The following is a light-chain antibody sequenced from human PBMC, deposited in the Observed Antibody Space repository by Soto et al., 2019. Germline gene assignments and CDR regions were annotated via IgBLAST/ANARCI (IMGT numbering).Light chain of an antibody. CDR3: AAWDATLNPLYV. J-gene: IGLJ1*01. CDR1: SSNIGSNT. Sequence: QSVLTQPPSASGTPGQRVTISCSGSSSNIGSNTVNWYQQLPGTAPKLLIYSNNQRPSGVPDRFSGSKSGSSASLAISGLKSEDEVDNCCAAWDATLNPLYVFGTGTKLTVL. CDR2: SNN. V-gene: IGLV1-44*01.